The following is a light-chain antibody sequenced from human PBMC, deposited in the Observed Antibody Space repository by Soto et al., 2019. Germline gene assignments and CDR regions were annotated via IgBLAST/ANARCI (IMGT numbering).Light chain of an antibody. CDR3: SSYTGSGTF. CDR2: AVS. J-gene: IGLJ7*01. Sequence: QSVLTQPASVSGSPGQSIAISCTGTSSDVGGYDQVSWYQHHPGKAPKLMIYAVSIRPSGVSNRFSGSKSGNTASLTISGLQAEDEADYYCSSYTGSGTFFGGGTQLTV. CDR1: SSDVGGYDQ. V-gene: IGLV2-14*03.